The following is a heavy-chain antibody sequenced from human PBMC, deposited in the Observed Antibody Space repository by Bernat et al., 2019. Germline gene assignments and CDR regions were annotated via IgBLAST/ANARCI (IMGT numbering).Heavy chain of an antibody. CDR1: GGTFSSYA. J-gene: IGHJ6*02. CDR3: ARGSRYYDFWSGYPKDYGMDV. Sequence: QVQLVQSGAEVKKPGSSVKVSCKASGGTFSSYAISWVRQAPGQGLEWMGRIIPILGIANYAQKFQGRVTITADKSTSTAYMELSSLRPEDTAVYYCARGSRYYDFWSGYPKDYGMDVWGQGTTVTVSS. CDR2: IIPILGIA. V-gene: IGHV1-69*04. D-gene: IGHD3-3*01.